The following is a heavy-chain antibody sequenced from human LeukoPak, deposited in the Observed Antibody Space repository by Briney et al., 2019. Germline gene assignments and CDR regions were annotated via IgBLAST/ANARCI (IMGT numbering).Heavy chain of an antibody. CDR3: AREATSSGWCYLDY. D-gene: IGHD6-19*01. CDR2: IYNSGKT. V-gene: IGHV3-66*01. J-gene: IGHJ4*02. Sequence: GGSLRLSCAVSGVTVSSNYMSWVRQAPGKGLEWVSIIYNSGKTFYADTVKGRFTISRDNSKNTLSLQMNSLRAEDTAVYYCAREATSSGWCYLDYWGQGTLVTVSP. CDR1: GVTVSSNY.